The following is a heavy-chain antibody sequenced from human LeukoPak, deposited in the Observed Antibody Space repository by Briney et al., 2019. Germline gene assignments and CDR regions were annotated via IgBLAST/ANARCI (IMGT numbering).Heavy chain of an antibody. CDR3: ATRISSYFPPNAFDI. D-gene: IGHD3-22*01. Sequence: PSETLSLTCTVSGGSISRYYWSWIRQPPGKGLEWIGYIYYSGSTNYNPSLYSRVTISVDTSKNQFSLKLSSVTAADTAAYYCATRISSYFPPNAFDIWGQGAMVTVSS. CDR1: GGSISRYY. CDR2: IYYSGST. J-gene: IGHJ3*02. V-gene: IGHV4-59*01.